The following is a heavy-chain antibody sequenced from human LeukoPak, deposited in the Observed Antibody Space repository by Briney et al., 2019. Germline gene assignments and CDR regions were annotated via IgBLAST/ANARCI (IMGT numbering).Heavy chain of an antibody. CDR2: IYTSGST. D-gene: IGHD2-8*02. Sequence: SETLSLTCTVSGGSISSYYWSWIRQPAGNGLERIGRIYTSGSTNYNPSLKSRVTMSVDTSKNQFSLKLSSVTAADTAVYYCARGRSGWYFDLWGRGALVTVSS. V-gene: IGHV4-4*07. CDR1: GGSISSYY. J-gene: IGHJ2*01. CDR3: ARGRSGWYFDL.